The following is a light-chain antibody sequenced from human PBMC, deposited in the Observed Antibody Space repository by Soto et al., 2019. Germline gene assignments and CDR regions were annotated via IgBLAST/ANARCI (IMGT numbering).Light chain of an antibody. V-gene: IGLV2-14*01. CDR3: SSYTSSSTYV. CDR2: EVS. Sequence: QSVLTQPASVSGSPGQSITISCTGTSSDVGGYNYVSWYQQHPGKAPKLMISEVSNRPSGASNRFSGSKSGNTASLTISGLQAEDEADYYCSSYTSSSTYVFGTGTKVTVL. J-gene: IGLJ1*01. CDR1: SSDVGGYNY.